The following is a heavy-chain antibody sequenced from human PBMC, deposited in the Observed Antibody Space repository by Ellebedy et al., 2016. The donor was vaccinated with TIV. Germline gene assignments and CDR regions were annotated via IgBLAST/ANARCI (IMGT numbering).Heavy chain of an antibody. CDR2: INVGNGNT. Sequence: ASVKVSCKASGYTFTNYDIIWVRQATGQGLEWMGRINVGNGNTKYSQKFQGKVTITRDTSASTAYMELSSLRSEDTAVYYCARDDAVAGVDYWGQGTLVTVSS. V-gene: IGHV1-3*01. D-gene: IGHD6-19*01. J-gene: IGHJ4*02. CDR3: ARDDAVAGVDY. CDR1: GYTFTNYD.